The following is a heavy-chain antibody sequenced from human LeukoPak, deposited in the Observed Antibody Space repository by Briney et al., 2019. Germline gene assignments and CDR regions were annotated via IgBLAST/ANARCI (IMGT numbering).Heavy chain of an antibody. D-gene: IGHD3-16*01. V-gene: IGHV4-30-2*01. CDR3: ARNSMGGDGY. J-gene: IGHJ4*02. CDR2: IYHSGST. CDR1: GGSISSGGYY. Sequence: SETLSLTCTVSGGSISSGGYYWSWIRQPPGKGLEWIGYIYHSGSTYYNPSLKSRVTISVDTSKNQFSLKLSSVAAADTAVYYCARNSMGGDGYWGQGTLVTVSS.